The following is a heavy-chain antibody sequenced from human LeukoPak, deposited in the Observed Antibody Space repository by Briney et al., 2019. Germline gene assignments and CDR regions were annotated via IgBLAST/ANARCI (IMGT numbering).Heavy chain of an antibody. CDR1: GYTFTSYY. V-gene: IGHV1-46*01. CDR3: ARVPRGDGYNFYFDY. Sequence: ASVKVSCKASGYTFTSYYMHWVRQAPGQGLEWMGIINPSGGSTSYAQKFQGRVTMTRDMSTSTVYMELSSLRSEDTAVYYCARVPRGDGYNFYFDYWGQGTLVTVSP. CDR2: INPSGGST. D-gene: IGHD5-24*01. J-gene: IGHJ4*02.